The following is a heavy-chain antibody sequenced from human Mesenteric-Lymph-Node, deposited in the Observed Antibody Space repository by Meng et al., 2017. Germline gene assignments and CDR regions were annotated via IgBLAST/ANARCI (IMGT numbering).Heavy chain of an antibody. CDR3: ASSITMVRGRPYYYYGMDV. V-gene: IGHV3-21*01. D-gene: IGHD3-10*01. Sequence: GESLKISCAASGFTFSSYSMNWVRQAPGKGLEWVSSISSSSSYIYYADSVKGRFTISRDNAKNSLYLQMNSLRAEDTAVYYCASSITMVRGRPYYYYGMDVWGQGTTVTVSS. J-gene: IGHJ6*02. CDR2: ISSSSSYI. CDR1: GFTFSSYS.